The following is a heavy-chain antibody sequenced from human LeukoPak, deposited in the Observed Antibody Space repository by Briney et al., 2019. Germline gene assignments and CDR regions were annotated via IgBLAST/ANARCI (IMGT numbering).Heavy chain of an antibody. J-gene: IGHJ4*02. D-gene: IGHD6-19*01. CDR1: EFTFSNYA. CDR2: ISGGGGIT. CDR3: AKGGAQWLVDLDY. Sequence: GGSLRLSCIGSEFTFSNYAMSWVRQAPGKGLEWVSAISGGGGITYPADSVKGRFTISRDNARNTLYLQMNNLRAEDTAVYYCAKGGAQWLVDLDYWGQGTLVTVSS. V-gene: IGHV3-23*01.